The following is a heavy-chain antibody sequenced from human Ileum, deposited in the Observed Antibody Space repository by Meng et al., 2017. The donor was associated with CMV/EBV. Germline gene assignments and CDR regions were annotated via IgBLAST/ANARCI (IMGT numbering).Heavy chain of an antibody. Sequence: SCAISGNSVSSNSAAWNWISQSPSRGLEWLGRTFHRSKWYNDYAASVRSRITINPDTSKNQFSLQLKSVTPEDTAVYYCASSTGGVFEGLFDYWGQGTLVTVSS. CDR2: TFHRSKWYN. CDR1: GNSVSSNSAA. CDR3: ASSTGGVFEGLFDY. V-gene: IGHV6-1*01. D-gene: IGHD3-3*01. J-gene: IGHJ4*02.